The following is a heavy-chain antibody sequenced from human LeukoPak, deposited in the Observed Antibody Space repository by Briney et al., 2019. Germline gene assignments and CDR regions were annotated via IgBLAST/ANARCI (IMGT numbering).Heavy chain of an antibody. CDR3: ARGPTWDYGMDV. V-gene: IGHV1-69*13. D-gene: IGHD1-1*01. Sequence: SVKVSCKASGGTFSSYAISWVRQAPGQGLEWMGGIIPIFGTANYAQKFQGRATITADESTSTAYMELSSLRSEDTAVYYCARGPTWDYGMDVWGQGTTVTVSS. J-gene: IGHJ6*02. CDR1: GGTFSSYA. CDR2: IIPIFGTA.